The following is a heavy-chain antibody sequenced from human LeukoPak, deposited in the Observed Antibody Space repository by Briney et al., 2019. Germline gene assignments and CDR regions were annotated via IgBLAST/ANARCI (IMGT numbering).Heavy chain of an antibody. CDR3: ARLFNYDSSGYYYSTANYYYYGMDV. D-gene: IGHD3-22*01. Sequence: GGSLRLSCAASGFTFSDYYMSWIRQGPGKGLEWVSYISSSSSYTNYADSVKGRFTISRDNAKNSLYLQMNSLRAEDTAVYYCARLFNYDSSGYYYSTANYYYYGMDVWGQGTTVTVSS. J-gene: IGHJ6*02. V-gene: IGHV3-11*03. CDR1: GFTFSDYY. CDR2: ISSSSSYT.